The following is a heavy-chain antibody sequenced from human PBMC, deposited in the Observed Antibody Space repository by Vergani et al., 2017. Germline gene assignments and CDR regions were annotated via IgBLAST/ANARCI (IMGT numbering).Heavy chain of an antibody. CDR3: ARDSPPDYGEHVGWYFDS. Sequence: QVQLVESGGGVVQPGRSLRLSCAASGFTFSSFSIHWVRQAPGKGLEWVTVIWYDGSQEHYADSVKGRFTISRDNSKTMVYLQMNSLRAEDTAVYYCARDSPPDYGEHVGWYFDSWGQGTLVTVSS. CDR1: GFTFSSFS. V-gene: IGHV3-33*01. J-gene: IGHJ4*02. D-gene: IGHD4-17*01. CDR2: IWYDGSQE.